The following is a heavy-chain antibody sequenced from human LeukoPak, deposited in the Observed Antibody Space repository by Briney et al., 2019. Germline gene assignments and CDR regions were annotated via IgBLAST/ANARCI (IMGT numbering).Heavy chain of an antibody. V-gene: IGHV1-69*13. Sequence: SVKVSCKASGGTFSSYAISWVRQAPGQGLEWMGGIIPIFGTANYAQKFQGRVTITAEESTSTAYMELSSLRSEDTAVYYCARADDLPLGAFAFDIWGQGTMVTVSS. CDR2: IIPIFGTA. CDR3: ARADDLPLGAFAFDI. CDR1: GGTFSSYA. J-gene: IGHJ3*02. D-gene: IGHD3-3*01.